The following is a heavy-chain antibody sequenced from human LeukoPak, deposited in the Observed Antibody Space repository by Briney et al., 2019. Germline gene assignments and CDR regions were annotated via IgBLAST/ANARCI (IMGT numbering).Heavy chain of an antibody. CDR3: AKDSIYDSSGYYPDLDY. J-gene: IGHJ4*02. CDR2: INWNGGMT. Sequence: GGSLRLSCAASGFTFDDYGMSWVRQGPGKGLEWVSGINWNGGMTAYADSVKARFTISRDNAKNSLYLQMNSLRAEDTALYYCAKDSIYDSSGYYPDLDYWGQGTLVTVSS. V-gene: IGHV3-20*04. CDR1: GFTFDDYG. D-gene: IGHD3-22*01.